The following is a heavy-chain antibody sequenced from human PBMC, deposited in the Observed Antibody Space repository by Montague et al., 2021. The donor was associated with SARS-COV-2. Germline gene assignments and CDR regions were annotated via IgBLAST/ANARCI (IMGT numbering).Heavy chain of an antibody. J-gene: IGHJ6*02. CDR2: IYYSGST. Sequence: ETLSLTCTVSGGSISSYHWSWIRQPPGKGLEWIGYIYYSGSTNYNPSLKSRVTISVDTSKNQFSLKLSSVTAADTAVYYCAREGMVRGVNPHYYYGMDVWGQGTTVTVSS. CDR1: GGSISSYH. CDR3: AREGMVRGVNPHYYYGMDV. V-gene: IGHV4-59*01. D-gene: IGHD3-10*01.